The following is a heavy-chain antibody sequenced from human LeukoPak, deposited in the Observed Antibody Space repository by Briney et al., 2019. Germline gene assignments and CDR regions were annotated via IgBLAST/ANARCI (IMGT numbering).Heavy chain of an antibody. Sequence: KPGESQKISCQGSGYTFTSYWIGWVRQMPGKGLEWMGIIYPGDSDTRYSPSFQGQVTISADKSINTAYLKWSSLKALDTAMYYCVRRTDYYMDVWGKGTTVTVSS. J-gene: IGHJ6*03. CDR2: IYPGDSDT. V-gene: IGHV5-51*03. CDR1: GYTFTSYW. CDR3: VRRTDYYMDV.